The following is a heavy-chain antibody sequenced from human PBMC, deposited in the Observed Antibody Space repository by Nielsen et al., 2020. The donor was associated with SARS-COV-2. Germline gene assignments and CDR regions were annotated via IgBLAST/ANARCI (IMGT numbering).Heavy chain of an antibody. J-gene: IGHJ4*02. D-gene: IGHD1-26*01. CDR1: GGTFSSYD. CDR3: ARGGVPPYRVGAQDY. Sequence: SVKVSCKASGGTFSSYDISWVRQAPGQGLEWMGGIIPIFGTAKYAQKFQGRVTITADESTSTVYMELSSLRSEDTAVYYCARGGVPPYRVGAQDYWGQGTLVTVSS. CDR2: IIPIFGTA. V-gene: IGHV1-69*13.